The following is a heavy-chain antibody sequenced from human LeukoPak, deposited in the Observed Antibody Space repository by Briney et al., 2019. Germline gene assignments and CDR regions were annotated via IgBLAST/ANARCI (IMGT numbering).Heavy chain of an antibody. CDR2: ISWNSGSI. CDR1: GFTFSSYS. CDR3: AKGRKSMVRGVDY. Sequence: GGSPRLSCAASGFTFSSYSMNWVRQAPGKGLEWVSGISWNSGSIGYADSVKGRFTISRDNAKNSLYLQMNSLRAEDTALYYCAKGRKSMVRGVDYWGQGTLVTVSS. V-gene: IGHV3-9*01. J-gene: IGHJ4*02. D-gene: IGHD3-10*01.